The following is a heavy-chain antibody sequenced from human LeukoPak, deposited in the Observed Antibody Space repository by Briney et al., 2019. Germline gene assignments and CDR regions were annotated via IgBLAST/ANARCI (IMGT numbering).Heavy chain of an antibody. D-gene: IGHD2-2*01. Sequence: GGSLRLSCAASGLTFSSHWMHWVRQAPGKGLVWVSRITNDGSSTTYADSVKGRFTISRDNAKNMLYLQVNSLRAEDTAVYYCARGVPDGEIDYWGQGTLVTVSS. CDR3: ARGVPDGEIDY. J-gene: IGHJ4*02. CDR2: ITNDGSST. CDR1: GLTFSSHW. V-gene: IGHV3-74*01.